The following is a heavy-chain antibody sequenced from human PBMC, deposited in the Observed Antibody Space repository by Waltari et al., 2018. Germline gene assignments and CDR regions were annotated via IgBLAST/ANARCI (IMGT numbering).Heavy chain of an antibody. V-gene: IGHV1-8*02. D-gene: IGHD3-16*02. Sequence: QVQLVQSGAEVKKPGSSVKVSCKASGGTFSSYAISWVRQAPGQGLEWMGWMNPNSGNTGYAQKFQGRVTMTRNTSISTAYMELSSLRSEDTAVYYCARGPPLRQRTFGGVIAYFDYWGQGTLVTVSS. CDR1: GGTFSSYA. J-gene: IGHJ4*02. CDR2: MNPNSGNT. CDR3: ARGPPLRQRTFGGVIAYFDY.